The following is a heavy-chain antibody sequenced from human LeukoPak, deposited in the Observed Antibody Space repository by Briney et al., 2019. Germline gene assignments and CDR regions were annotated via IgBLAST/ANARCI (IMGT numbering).Heavy chain of an antibody. D-gene: IGHD2-21*02. V-gene: IGHV4-39*01. CDR1: GDSVSSPTYF. CDR3: ARGAIEDCGGDCYLAY. J-gene: IGHJ4*02. Sequence: PSETLSLTCTVSGDSVSSPTYFWGWIRHPPGKGLEWIGSIFYYGTSYYNPSLKSRVTISVDTSTNQFSLKLNSVTAADTAVYYCARGAIEDCGGDCYLAYWGQGTQVTVSS. CDR2: IFYYGTS.